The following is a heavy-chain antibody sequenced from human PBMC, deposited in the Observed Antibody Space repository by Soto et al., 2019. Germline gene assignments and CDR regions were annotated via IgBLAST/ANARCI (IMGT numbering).Heavy chain of an antibody. D-gene: IGHD2-15*01. V-gene: IGHV3-33*01. CDR2: IWYDGSNK. J-gene: IGHJ6*02. CDR3: ARDQDVVVVAASLYYGMDV. Sequence: GGSLRLSCAASGFTFSSYGMHWVRQAPGKGLEWVAVIWYDGSNKYYADSVKGRFTISRDNSKNTLYLQMNSLRAEDTAVYYCARDQDVVVVAASLYYGMDVWGQGTTVTVSS. CDR1: GFTFSSYG.